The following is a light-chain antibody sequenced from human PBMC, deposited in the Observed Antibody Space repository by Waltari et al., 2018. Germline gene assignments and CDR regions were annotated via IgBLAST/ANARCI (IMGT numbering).Light chain of an antibody. CDR1: SSDVGGYNH. CDR2: DVY. J-gene: IGLJ2*01. Sequence: QSALTQPDSVSGSPGQSITISCTGTSSDVGGYNHVSWYLQHPANAPKLLIYDVYYRPSRVSNRFSGSKSGNTASLTISGLQAEDEAVYYCSSYTSSSTVIFGGGTKLTVL. CDR3: SSYTSSSTVI. V-gene: IGLV2-14*03.